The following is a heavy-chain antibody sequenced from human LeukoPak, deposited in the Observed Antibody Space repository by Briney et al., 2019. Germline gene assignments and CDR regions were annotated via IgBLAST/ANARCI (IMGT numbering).Heavy chain of an antibody. CDR3: TTDLYCSSTSCDDAFDI. CDR2: IKSKTDGGTT. D-gene: IGHD2-2*01. CDR1: GFTFSNAW. V-gene: IGHV3-15*01. J-gene: IGHJ3*02. Sequence: GGSLRLSCAASGFTFSNAWMSWVCQAPGKGLEWVGRIKSKTDGGTTDYAAPVKGRFTISRDDSKNTLYLQMNSLKTEDTAVYYCTTDLYCSSTSCDDAFDIWGQGTMVTVSS.